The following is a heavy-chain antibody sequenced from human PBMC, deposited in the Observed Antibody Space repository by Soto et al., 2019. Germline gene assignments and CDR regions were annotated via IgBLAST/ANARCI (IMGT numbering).Heavy chain of an antibody. Sequence: GGSLRLSCAASGFTFSSYSMNWVRQAPGKGLEWVSYISSSSSTIYYADSVKGRFTISRDNAKNSLYLQMNSLRAEDTAVYYCASFKGIAAAPVPHMDVWGKGTTVTVSS. D-gene: IGHD6-13*01. V-gene: IGHV3-48*01. CDR1: GFTFSSYS. CDR2: ISSSSSTI. J-gene: IGHJ6*03. CDR3: ASFKGIAAAPVPHMDV.